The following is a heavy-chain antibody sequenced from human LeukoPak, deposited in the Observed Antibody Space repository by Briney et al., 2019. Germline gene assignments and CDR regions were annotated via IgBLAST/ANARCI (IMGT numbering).Heavy chain of an antibody. Sequence: QTGGSLRLSCAASGFTVSSNYMSWVRQAPGKGLERVSVIYSGGSTYYADSVKGRFTISRDNSKNTLYLQMNSLRAEDTAVYYCASVSPYYYDSSGYGSPDYWGQGTLVTVSS. CDR1: GFTVSSNY. CDR3: ASVSPYYYDSSGYGSPDY. V-gene: IGHV3-66*01. CDR2: IYSGGST. D-gene: IGHD3-22*01. J-gene: IGHJ4*02.